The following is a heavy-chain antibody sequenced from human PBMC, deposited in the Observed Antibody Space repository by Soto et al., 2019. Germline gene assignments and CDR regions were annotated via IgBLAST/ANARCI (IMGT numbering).Heavy chain of an antibody. V-gene: IGHV3-21*01. D-gene: IGHD3-3*01. CDR3: ARDYDFWSGRGGMDV. CDR1: GFTFSTYN. Sequence: VGSLRLSCAASGFTFSTYNMNWVRQAPGKGLEWVSSISSSSSYIYYADSVKGRFTISRDNAKNSLYLQMNSLRAEDTAVYYCARDYDFWSGRGGMDVWGQGTTVTVSS. CDR2: ISSSSSYI. J-gene: IGHJ6*02.